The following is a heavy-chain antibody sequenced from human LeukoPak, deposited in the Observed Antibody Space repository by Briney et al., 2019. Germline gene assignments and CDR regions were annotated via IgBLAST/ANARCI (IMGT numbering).Heavy chain of an antibody. D-gene: IGHD5-12*01. V-gene: IGHV3-66*01. CDR1: GFAISANY. J-gene: IGHJ4*02. CDR2: IYSAGSA. Sequence: QSGGSLRLSCAASGFAISANYMTWVRQSPGKGLDWVSLIYSAGSADYADSVKGRFTISKDNSKNTVFLQLNSLRAEDTAVYYCARDVYSGYAPGGYFDYWGQGTLVTVSS. CDR3: ARDVYSGYAPGGYFDY.